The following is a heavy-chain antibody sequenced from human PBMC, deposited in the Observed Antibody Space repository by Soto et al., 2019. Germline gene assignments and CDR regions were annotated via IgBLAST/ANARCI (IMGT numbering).Heavy chain of an antibody. Sequence: QLQLQESGPGLVKSSETLSLTCTVSGGSISSSSYYWGWIRQPPGKGLEWIGSIYYSGSTYYNPSLKSRVTISVDTSKNQFSLKLSSVTAADTAVYYCARHESCSSGGSCPPDAFDIWGQGTMVTVSS. V-gene: IGHV4-39*01. CDR2: IYYSGST. D-gene: IGHD2-15*01. CDR3: ARHESCSSGGSCPPDAFDI. CDR1: GGSISSSSYY. J-gene: IGHJ3*02.